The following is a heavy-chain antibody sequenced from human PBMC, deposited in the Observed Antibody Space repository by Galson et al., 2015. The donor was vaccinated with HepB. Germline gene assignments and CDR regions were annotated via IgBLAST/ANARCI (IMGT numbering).Heavy chain of an antibody. Sequence: SLRLSCAASGFTFSSYWMSWVRQAPGKGLEWVANIKQDGSEKYYVDSAKGRITISRDNAKNSLYLQMNSLRTEDTAVYYCARVSYSSWSYYFYYGMDVWGQGTTVTVSS. D-gene: IGHD6-13*01. J-gene: IGHJ6*02. CDR2: IKQDGSEK. V-gene: IGHV3-7*01. CDR3: ARVSYSSWSYYFYYGMDV. CDR1: GFTFSSYW.